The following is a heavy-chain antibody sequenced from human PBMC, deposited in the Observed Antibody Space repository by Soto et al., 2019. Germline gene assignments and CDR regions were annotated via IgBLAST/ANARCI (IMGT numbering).Heavy chain of an antibody. CDR1: GYTVSSYG. V-gene: IGHV1-18*01. D-gene: IGHD6-13*01. CDR2: ISPYNGDT. J-gene: IGHJ5*02. Sequence: ASVKVSCKASGYTVSSYGISWVRQAPGQGLEWMGWISPYNGDTNYAQKLQGRVTMTTDTSTSTAYMELRSLRSDDTAVYYCARDLLAAAGTWWFDTWGQGTLVTVSS. CDR3: ARDLLAAAGTWWFDT.